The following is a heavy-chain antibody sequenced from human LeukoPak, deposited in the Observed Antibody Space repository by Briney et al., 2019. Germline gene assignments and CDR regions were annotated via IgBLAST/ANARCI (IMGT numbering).Heavy chain of an antibody. J-gene: IGHJ5*02. CDR2: ISSSSSYI. Sequence: GVSLRLSCSASGFTFSTYSMNWVPQAPGKGLECVSSISSSSSYIYYAYSVKGRFTISRDNAKNSLYLQMNSLRAEDTAVYYCARQGSGSLTWFEPWGQGALVTVSS. CDR1: GFTFSTYS. CDR3: ARQGSGSLTWFEP. V-gene: IGHV3-21*01. D-gene: IGHD3-10*01.